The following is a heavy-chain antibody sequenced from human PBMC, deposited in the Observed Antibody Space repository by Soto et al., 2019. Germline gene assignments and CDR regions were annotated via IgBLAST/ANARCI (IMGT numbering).Heavy chain of an antibody. CDR2: IYYSGST. CDR1: GGSISSGGYY. J-gene: IGHJ4*02. CDR3: ARHLWFGDYYFDY. Sequence: PSETLSLTCTVSGGSISSGGYYWSWIRQHPGKGLEWIGYIYYSGSTYYNPSLKSRVTISVDTSKNQFSLKLSSVTAADTAVYYCARHLWFGDYYFDYWGQGTLVTVSS. D-gene: IGHD3-10*01. V-gene: IGHV4-31*03.